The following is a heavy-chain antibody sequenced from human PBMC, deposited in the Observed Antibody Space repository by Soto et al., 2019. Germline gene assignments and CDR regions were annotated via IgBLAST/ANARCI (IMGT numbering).Heavy chain of an antibody. V-gene: IGHV1-2*02. J-gene: IGHJ4*01. D-gene: IGHD2-21*01. CDR1: GYSLTEYY. Sequence: ASGKVSCNASGYSLTEYYLHWVRQAPGQGLEWMGWINPTTGGTTYAQKFEGRVTMTRDRSVNTAYMELSRLRSDDTALYFCARASGRPITAYVPLRFWGHGTPVPVSS. CDR2: INPTTGGT. CDR3: ARASGRPITAYVPLRF.